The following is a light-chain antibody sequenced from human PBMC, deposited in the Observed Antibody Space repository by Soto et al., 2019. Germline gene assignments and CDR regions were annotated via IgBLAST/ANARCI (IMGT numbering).Light chain of an antibody. J-gene: IGKJ4*01. Sequence: DIVMTQSPDSLAVSLGERATINCKSSQSVLYSSNNKNYLAWYQQKPGQPPKLLIYWASTRESGVPDRFSGSGSGTDFTLTISSLQAEDVAVYYCQQYYNTPLTFGGGTKGDIK. CDR3: QQYYNTPLT. CDR1: QSVLYSSNNKNY. V-gene: IGKV4-1*01. CDR2: WAS.